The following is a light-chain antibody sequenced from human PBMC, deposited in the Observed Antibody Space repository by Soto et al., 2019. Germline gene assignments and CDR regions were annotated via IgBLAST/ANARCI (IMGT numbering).Light chain of an antibody. CDR2: RNN. CDR3: AAWDDSLSAWV. CDR1: SSNIGGNN. Sequence: QSVLTQPPSASGTPGQRVTISCSGGSSNIGGNNVYWYQQPPGTAPKLLIYRNNQRTSGVPDRFSGSKSGTSASLAISGLRSEDEADYYCAAWDDSLSAWVFGGGTMLTVL. J-gene: IGLJ3*02. V-gene: IGLV1-47*01.